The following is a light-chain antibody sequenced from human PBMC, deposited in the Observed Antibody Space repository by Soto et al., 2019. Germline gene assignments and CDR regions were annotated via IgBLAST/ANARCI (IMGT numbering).Light chain of an antibody. CDR2: EVS. Sequence: QSVLNQPPSASGFPGQSVTISCTGTSSDVGGYNYVSWYQQHPGKAPKRMIYEVSRRPSGVPDRFSGSKSGNTASLTVSGLQAEYEADYYCSSYAGSNNIYVFGTGTKLTVL. V-gene: IGLV2-8*01. CDR1: SSDVGGYNY. CDR3: SSYAGSNNIYV. J-gene: IGLJ1*01.